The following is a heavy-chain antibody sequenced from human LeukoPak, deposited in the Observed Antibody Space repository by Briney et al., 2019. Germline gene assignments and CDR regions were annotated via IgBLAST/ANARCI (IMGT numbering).Heavy chain of an antibody. CDR2: INPNSGGT. Sequence: ASVKVSCKTSGYTFTGYYMHWVRQAPGQGLEWMGWINPNSGGTNYAQKFQGRVTMTRDTSISTAYMELSRLRSDDTAVYYCARDSFPGGYSYGDDYWGQGTLVTLSS. D-gene: IGHD5-18*01. CDR3: ARDSFPGGYSYGDDY. J-gene: IGHJ4*02. V-gene: IGHV1-2*02. CDR1: GYTFTGYY.